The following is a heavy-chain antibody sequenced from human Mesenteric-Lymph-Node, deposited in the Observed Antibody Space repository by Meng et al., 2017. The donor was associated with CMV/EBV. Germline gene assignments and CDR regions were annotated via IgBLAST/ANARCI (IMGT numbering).Heavy chain of an antibody. Sequence: AAAGFTFSSDAMHWVRQAPGKGLEWVAVISYDGSNKYYADSVKGRFTISRDNSKNTLYLQMNSLRAEDTAVYYCAREGSSGYSPLDYWGQGTLVTVSS. D-gene: IGHD3-22*01. V-gene: IGHV3-30*04. J-gene: IGHJ4*02. CDR1: GFTFSSDA. CDR3: AREGSSGYSPLDY. CDR2: ISYDGSNK.